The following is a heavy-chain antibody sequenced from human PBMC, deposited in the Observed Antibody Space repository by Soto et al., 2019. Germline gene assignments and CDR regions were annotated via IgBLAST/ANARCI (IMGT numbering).Heavy chain of an antibody. CDR3: ARGPSTGCFDS. V-gene: IGHV1-3*01. J-gene: IGHJ4*02. CDR1: GYTFTTLF. Sequence: QVQLVQSGAEVKKPGASVKVSFKTSGYTFTTLFLHWMRQAPGQRLEWMGWINPTNGDTVRSQKFLGRVSIARDTSATTAYMDLTSLTSEDTAVYYCARGPSTGCFDSWGQGTLITVSS. CDR2: INPTNGDT. D-gene: IGHD1-1*01.